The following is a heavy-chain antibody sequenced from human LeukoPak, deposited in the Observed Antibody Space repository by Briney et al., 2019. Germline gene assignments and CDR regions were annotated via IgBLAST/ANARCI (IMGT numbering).Heavy chain of an antibody. D-gene: IGHD3-10*01. CDR3: ARDWDSGTLNWFDP. J-gene: IGHJ5*02. Sequence: GGSLRLSCAASGFTFSSYGMSWVRQAPGKGLEWVSAISGSGGNTYYADSVKGRFTISRDNSKNTLYLQMNSLRAEDTAVYYCARDWDSGTLNWFDPWGQGTLVTVSS. CDR1: GFTFSSYG. V-gene: IGHV3-23*01. CDR2: ISGSGGNT.